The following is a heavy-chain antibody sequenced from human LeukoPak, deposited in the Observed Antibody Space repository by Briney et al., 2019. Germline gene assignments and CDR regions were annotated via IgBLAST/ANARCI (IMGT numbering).Heavy chain of an antibody. CDR3: ANGDYQLLWGTNYYYGMDV. Sequence: GASVKVSCKASGGTFRKYAFSWVRQAPGQGLEWMGGIIPIFRIADYAQKFQGRVTITADESTGTPYMDLRSLRSEDTATYYCANGDYQLLWGTNYYYGMDVWGQGTTVTVSS. V-gene: IGHV1-69*13. CDR2: IIPIFRIA. J-gene: IGHJ6*02. CDR1: GGTFRKYA. D-gene: IGHD2-2*01.